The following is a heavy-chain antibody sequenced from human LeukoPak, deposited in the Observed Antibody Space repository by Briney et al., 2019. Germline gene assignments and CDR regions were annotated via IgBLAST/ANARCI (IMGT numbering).Heavy chain of an antibody. J-gene: IGHJ4*02. CDR1: GGSISSHY. D-gene: IGHD2-15*01. V-gene: IGHV4-59*08. Sequence: SETLSLTCTVSGGSISSHYWSWIRQPPGKGLEWIGYIYYSGSTNYNPSLKSRVTISVATSKNQFSLKLSSATAADTAVYYCARRYCSAGSCYSSFEYWGQGSLVTVSS. CDR2: IYYSGST. CDR3: ARRYCSAGSCYSSFEY.